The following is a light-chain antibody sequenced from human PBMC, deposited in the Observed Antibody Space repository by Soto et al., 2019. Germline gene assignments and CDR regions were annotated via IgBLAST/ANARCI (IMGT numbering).Light chain of an antibody. J-gene: IGLJ1*01. CDR1: SSDFGSLNS. V-gene: IGLV2-14*03. Sequence: QSALTQPASVSGSPGPSITISCTESSSDFGSLNSVSWYQQLQGKAPKLVIFGVSVRPSGVSNRFFGSKFGNTASLTISGLQAEDEADDYCSSYPSSGTYVFGSGTKRTVL. CDR2: GVS. CDR3: SSYPSSGTYV.